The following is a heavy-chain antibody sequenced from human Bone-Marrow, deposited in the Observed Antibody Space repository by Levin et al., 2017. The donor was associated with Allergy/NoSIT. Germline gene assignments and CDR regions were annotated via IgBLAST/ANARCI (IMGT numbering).Heavy chain of an antibody. CDR2: IGGSGDDS. CDR3: AKKDWGDTTGPPILNN. CDR1: GFTFSTFA. D-gene: IGHD3/OR15-3a*01. V-gene: IGHV3-23*01. Sequence: GDSLKISCAASGFTFSTFAMSWVRQAPGKGLEWVAAIGGSGDDSSHADSVKGRFIISRDNSINTLYLQMNRLKDEDTAVYYCAKKDWGDTTGPPILNNWGQGTLVTVSS. J-gene: IGHJ4*02.